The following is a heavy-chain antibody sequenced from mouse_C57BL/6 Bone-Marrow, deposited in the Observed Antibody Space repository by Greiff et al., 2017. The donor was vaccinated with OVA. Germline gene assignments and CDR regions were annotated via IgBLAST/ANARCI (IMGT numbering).Heavy chain of an antibody. CDR3: TRGYGNYDAMDY. D-gene: IGHD2-1*01. CDR1: GYTFTDYE. Sequence: QVQLKQSGAELVRPGASVTLSCKASGYTFTDYEMHWVKQTPVHGLEWIGAIDPETGGTAYNQKFKGKATLTADKSSSTAYMELRSLTSEDSAVDYCTRGYGNYDAMDYWGQGTSVTVSS. V-gene: IGHV1-15*01. CDR2: IDPETGGT. J-gene: IGHJ4*01.